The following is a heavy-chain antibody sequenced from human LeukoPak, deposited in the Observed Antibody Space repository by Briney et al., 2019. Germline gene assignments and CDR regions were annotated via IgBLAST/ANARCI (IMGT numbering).Heavy chain of an antibody. J-gene: IGHJ4*02. V-gene: IGHV1-2*02. CDR1: GYTFTGYY. Sequence: ASVKVSCKASGYTFTGYYMHWVRQAPGQGLEWMGWINPNSGGTNYAQKFQGRVTMTRDTSISTAYMELSSLRSEDTAVYYCARKLLGSRGYYFDYWGQGTLVTVPS. CDR2: INPNSGGT. D-gene: IGHD2-8*02. CDR3: ARKLLGSRGYYFDY.